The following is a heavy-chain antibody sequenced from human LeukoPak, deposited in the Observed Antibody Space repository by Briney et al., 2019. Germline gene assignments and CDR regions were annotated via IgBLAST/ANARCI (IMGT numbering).Heavy chain of an antibody. J-gene: IGHJ4*02. V-gene: IGHV7-4-1*02. CDR2: INTKTGNP. CDR1: GGTFSSYA. D-gene: IGHD2-2*02. Sequence: ASVKVSCKASGGTFSSYAISWVRQAPGQGLEWMGRINTKTGNPTYAQGFTGRYVFSLDTSVSTAYLQISNLKAEDTAVYFCARDPCSSTSCYTALGDDYWGQGTLVTVSS. CDR3: ARDPCSSTSCYTALGDDY.